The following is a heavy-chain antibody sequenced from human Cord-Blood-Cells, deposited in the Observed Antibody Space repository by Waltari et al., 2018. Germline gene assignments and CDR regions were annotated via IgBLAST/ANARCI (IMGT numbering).Heavy chain of an antibody. Sequence: QVQLVESGGGVVQPGRSLRLSCAASGFTFSSYGMHWVRQAPGKGLEWVAVISYDGSNKYYADSVKCRFTISRDNSKNTLYLQRNSLRAEDTAVYYCAKGGGVHFDYWGQGTLVTVSS. CDR3: AKGGGVHFDY. CDR2: ISYDGSNK. CDR1: GFTFSSYG. J-gene: IGHJ4*02. V-gene: IGHV3-30*18.